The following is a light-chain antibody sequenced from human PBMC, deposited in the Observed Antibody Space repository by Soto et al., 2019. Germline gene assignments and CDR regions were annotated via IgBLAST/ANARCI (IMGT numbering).Light chain of an antibody. CDR2: EVS. Sequence: QSALTQPASVSGSPGQSITISCTGTSSDVGTYHYVSWYQQHPGKAPKLIIYEVSNRTSGVSNRFSGSKSGNTASLTISGLQAEDEADYYCSSYTSSTDYVFGTGTKLTVL. CDR1: SSDVGTYHY. V-gene: IGLV2-14*01. CDR3: SSYTSSTDYV. J-gene: IGLJ1*01.